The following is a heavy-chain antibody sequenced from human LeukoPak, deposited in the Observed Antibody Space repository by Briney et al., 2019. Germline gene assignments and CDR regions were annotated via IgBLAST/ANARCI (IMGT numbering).Heavy chain of an antibody. V-gene: IGHV4-59*01. Sequence: SETLSLTCAVYGGSFSGYYWSWIRQPPGKGLEWIGYIYYSGGTNYNPSLKSRVTISVDTSKNQFSLKLSSVTAADTAVYYCARGTPLAVAGTGYFQHWGQGTLVTVSS. CDR3: ARGTPLAVAGTGYFQH. J-gene: IGHJ1*01. CDR1: GGSFSGYY. CDR2: IYYSGGT. D-gene: IGHD6-19*01.